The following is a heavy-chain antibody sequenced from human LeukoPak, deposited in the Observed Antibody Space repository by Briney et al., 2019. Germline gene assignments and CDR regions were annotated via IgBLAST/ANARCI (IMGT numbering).Heavy chain of an antibody. D-gene: IGHD3-10*01. CDR1: GFTFSSYA. Sequence: GRSLRLSCAASGFTFSSYAMHWVRQAPGKGLEWVAVISYDGSNKYYADSVKGRFTISRDNSKNTLYLQMSSLRAEDTAVYYCARDYGSGRRGYFDYWGQGTLVTVSS. CDR3: ARDYGSGRRGYFDY. V-gene: IGHV3-30-3*01. J-gene: IGHJ4*02. CDR2: ISYDGSNK.